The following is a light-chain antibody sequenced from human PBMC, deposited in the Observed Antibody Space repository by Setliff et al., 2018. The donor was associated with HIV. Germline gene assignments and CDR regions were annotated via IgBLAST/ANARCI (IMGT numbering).Light chain of an antibody. J-gene: IGLJ1*01. CDR2: DVS. Sequence: QSALTQPRSVSGSPGQSVTISCTGTSSDVGGYNYVSWYQQHPGKAPKLVIFDVSKRPSGVPDRFSGSKSGNTASLTISGLQAEDEADYYCCSYAGSPEVFGTGTKVTVL. CDR1: SSDVGGYNY. V-gene: IGLV2-11*01. CDR3: CSYAGSPEV.